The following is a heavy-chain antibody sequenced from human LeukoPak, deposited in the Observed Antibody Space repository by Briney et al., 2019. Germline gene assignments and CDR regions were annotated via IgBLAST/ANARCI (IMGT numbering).Heavy chain of an antibody. CDR3: AKEYYYDSSGYYTSDAFDI. Sequence: GGPLRLSCAASGFTFDDYAMHWVRQAPGKGLEWVSLISGDGGSTYYADSVKGRFTISRDNSKNSLYLQMNSLRTEDTALYYCAKEYYYDSSGYYTSDAFDIWGQGTMVTVSS. CDR1: GFTFDDYA. D-gene: IGHD3-22*01. V-gene: IGHV3-43*02. J-gene: IGHJ3*02. CDR2: ISGDGGST.